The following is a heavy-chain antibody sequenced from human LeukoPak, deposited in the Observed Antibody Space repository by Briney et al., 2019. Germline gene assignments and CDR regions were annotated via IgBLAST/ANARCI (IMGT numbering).Heavy chain of an antibody. V-gene: IGHV1-8*03. CDR1: GYTFTSYD. CDR3: ASSSGWYEGVWFDP. D-gene: IGHD6-19*01. J-gene: IGHJ5*02. Sequence: ASVKVSCKASGYTFTSYDINWVRQATGQGLEWMGWMNPNSGNTGYAQKFQGRVTITRDRSMSTAYMELSSLRSEDTAMYYCASSSGWYEGVWFDPWGQGTLVTVSS. CDR2: MNPNSGNT.